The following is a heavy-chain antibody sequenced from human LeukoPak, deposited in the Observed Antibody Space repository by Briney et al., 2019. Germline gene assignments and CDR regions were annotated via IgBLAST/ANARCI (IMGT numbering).Heavy chain of an antibody. CDR2: ISSSGSTI. D-gene: IGHD3-22*01. V-gene: IGHV3-48*03. J-gene: IGHJ4*02. Sequence: GGSLRLSCAASGFTFSSYEMNWVRQAPGKGLEWVSYISSSGSTIYYADSVKGRFTISRDNAKNSLYLQMNSLRAEDTAVYNCARENYYDSSGYYPVGFDYWGQGTLVTVSS. CDR1: GFTFSSYE. CDR3: ARENYYDSSGYYPVGFDY.